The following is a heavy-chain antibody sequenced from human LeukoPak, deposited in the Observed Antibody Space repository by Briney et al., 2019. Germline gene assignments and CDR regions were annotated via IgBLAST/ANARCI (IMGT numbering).Heavy chain of an antibody. CDR3: ASRSLPATFYGMAV. CDR2: ISSGSTFI. D-gene: IGHD1-14*01. CDR1: GSSLDDDH. Sequence: GGSLRLSCVSFGSSLDDDHMNWMNWVRQAPGKGLEWVSSISSGSTFIYYGESVKGRFTVSRDNAKNSLYLHMNSLRVEDTGVYYCASRSLPATFYGMAVWGRGTTVTVAS. J-gene: IGHJ6*02. V-gene: IGHV3-21*01.